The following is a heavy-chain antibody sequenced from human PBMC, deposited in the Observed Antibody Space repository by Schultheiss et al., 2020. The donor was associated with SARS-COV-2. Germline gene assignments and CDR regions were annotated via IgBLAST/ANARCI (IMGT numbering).Heavy chain of an antibody. CDR1: GFTFDDYT. J-gene: IGHJ6*03. V-gene: IGHV3-43*01. CDR3: AKDVATLNAVYYYYYMDV. Sequence: GGSLRLSCAASGFTFDDYTMHWVRQAPGKGLEWVSLISWDGGSTYYADSVKGRFTISRDNSKNSLYLQMNSLRAEDTAVYYCAKDVATLNAVYYYYYMDVWGKGTTVTVSS. CDR2: ISWDGGST. D-gene: IGHD5-12*01.